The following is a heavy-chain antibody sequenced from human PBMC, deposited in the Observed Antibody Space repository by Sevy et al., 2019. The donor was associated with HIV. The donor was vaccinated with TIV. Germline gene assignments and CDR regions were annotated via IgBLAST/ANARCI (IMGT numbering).Heavy chain of an antibody. Sequence: GGSLRLSCAASGFTFSNYSMNWVRQAPGKGPEWVSSISTSSTYIYHADSVKGRFTISRDDAKNSLYLQMNSLRAEDTAIYYCARDVEQQLADYWGQGTLVTVSS. J-gene: IGHJ4*02. CDR3: ARDVEQQLADY. CDR2: ISTSSTYI. D-gene: IGHD6-13*01. CDR1: GFTFSNYS. V-gene: IGHV3-21*01.